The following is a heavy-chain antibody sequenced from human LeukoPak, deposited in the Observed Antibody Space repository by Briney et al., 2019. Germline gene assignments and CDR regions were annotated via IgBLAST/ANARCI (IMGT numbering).Heavy chain of an antibody. Sequence: PGRSLRLSCAASGFTFSSYAMHWVRQAPGKGLEWVAVISYDGSNKYYADSVKGRFTISRDNSKNTLYLQMNSLRAEDTAVYYCARDQGSTGYYRLPRAYNWFDPWGQGTLVTVSS. CDR2: ISYDGSNK. J-gene: IGHJ5*02. V-gene: IGHV3-30*04. CDR1: GFTFSSYA. CDR3: ARDQGSTGYYRLPRAYNWFDP. D-gene: IGHD3-9*01.